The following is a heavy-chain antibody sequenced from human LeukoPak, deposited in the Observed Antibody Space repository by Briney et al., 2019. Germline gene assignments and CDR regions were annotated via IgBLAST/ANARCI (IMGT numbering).Heavy chain of an antibody. CDR3: ARVGEYCSSTSCYTGSPDAFDI. J-gene: IGHJ3*02. D-gene: IGHD2-2*02. V-gene: IGHV1-2*02. Sequence: ASVKVSCKASGYTFTGYYMHWVRQAPGQGLEWMGWINPNSGGTNYAQKFQGRVTMTRDTSISTAYMELSRLRSDDTAVYYCARVGEYCSSTSCYTGSPDAFDIWGQGTMVTVSS. CDR2: INPNSGGT. CDR1: GYTFTGYY.